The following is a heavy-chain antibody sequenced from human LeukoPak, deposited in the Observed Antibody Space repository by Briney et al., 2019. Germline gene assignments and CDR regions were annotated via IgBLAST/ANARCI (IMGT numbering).Heavy chain of an antibody. D-gene: IGHD2-2*02. V-gene: IGHV1-69*06. CDR2: IIPIFGTA. CDR1: GGTFSSYA. Sequence: EASVKVSCKASGGTFSSYAISWVRQAPGQGLEWMGGIIPIFGTANYAQKFQGRVTITADKSTSTAYMELSRLRSEDTAVYYCARDLPDIVVVPAAIGNAFDIWGQGTMVTVSS. J-gene: IGHJ3*02. CDR3: ARDLPDIVVVPAAIGNAFDI.